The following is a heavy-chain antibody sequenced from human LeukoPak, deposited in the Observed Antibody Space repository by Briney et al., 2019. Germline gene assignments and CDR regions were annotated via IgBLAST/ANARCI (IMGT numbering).Heavy chain of an antibody. D-gene: IGHD1-26*01. CDR3: ARAGGSWQFDY. V-gene: IGHV4-59*01. CDR1: GASIGSNY. CDR2: VYPSGST. Sequence: SETLSLTCTVSGASIGSNYWSWIRQPPGKGLEWIGYVYPSGSTNYNPSLKSRVTISVDTSKNQFSLKLSSVTTADTAVYYCARAGGSWQFDYWGQGTLVTVSS. J-gene: IGHJ4*02.